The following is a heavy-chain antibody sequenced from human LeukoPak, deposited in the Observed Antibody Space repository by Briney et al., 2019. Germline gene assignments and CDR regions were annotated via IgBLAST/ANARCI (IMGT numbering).Heavy chain of an antibody. D-gene: IGHD2-8*01. CDR2: ISHMGNT. V-gene: IGHV4-38-2*01. Sequence: SETLSLTCDVSGYSISSGYYWGWIRQPPGQGLEWIGSISHMGNTYYNPSLKSRVTMSVDTSKNQFSLSLTSVTAADTALYYCARWYCSNNVCFHMDVWGKGTTVTVFS. CDR3: ARWYCSNNVCFHMDV. CDR1: GYSISSGYY. J-gene: IGHJ6*03.